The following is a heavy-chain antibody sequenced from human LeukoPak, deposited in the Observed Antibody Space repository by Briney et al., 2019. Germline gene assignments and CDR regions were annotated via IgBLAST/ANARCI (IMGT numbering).Heavy chain of an antibody. V-gene: IGHV1-2*02. CDR3: AREIDTYSGSYYNH. CDR2: TNPNSGAT. CDR1: GYTFTVYY. J-gene: IGHJ4*02. Sequence: ASVKVSCKTSGYTFTVYYMHWVRQAPGQGPEWMGWTNPNSGATNYAQKFQGRVAMTRDTSIRTAYMELSSLTSDDTAVYYCAREIDTYSGSYYNHWGQGTLVTVSS. D-gene: IGHD1-26*01.